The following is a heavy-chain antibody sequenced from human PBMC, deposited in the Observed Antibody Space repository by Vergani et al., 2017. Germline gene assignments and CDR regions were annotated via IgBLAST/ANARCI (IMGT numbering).Heavy chain of an antibody. D-gene: IGHD6-6*01. V-gene: IGHV3-21*01. CDR1: GFTFSSYS. J-gene: IGHJ4*02. CDR2: ISSSSSYI. CDR3: AREGISSSFFGY. Sequence: EVQLLESGGGLVQPGGSLRLSCAASGFTFSSYSMNWVRQAPGKGLEWVSSISSSSSYIYYADSVKGRFTISRDNEKNTLYLRMNSLRVEDTAVYDCAREGISSSFFGYWGQGTLVTESS.